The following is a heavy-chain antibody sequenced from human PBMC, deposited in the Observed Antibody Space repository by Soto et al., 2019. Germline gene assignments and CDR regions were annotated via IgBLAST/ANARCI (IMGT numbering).Heavy chain of an antibody. Sequence: QVQLVESGGGVVQPGRSLRLSCAASGFTFRDYAMHWVRQAPGKGLEWVAVISLDGAKKYYADSVKGRFTIFTDNSTNTLYLQMHSLRVEDTAVYYCARDRDNRPTDCFYSWGQGSLVTVSS. V-gene: IGHV3-30-3*01. CDR1: GFTFRDYA. D-gene: IGHD2-15*01. CDR2: ISLDGAKK. CDR3: ARDRDNRPTDCFYS. J-gene: IGHJ4*02.